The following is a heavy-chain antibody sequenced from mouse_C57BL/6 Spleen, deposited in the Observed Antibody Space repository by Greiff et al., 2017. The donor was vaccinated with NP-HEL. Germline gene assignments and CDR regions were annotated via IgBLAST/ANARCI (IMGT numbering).Heavy chain of an antibody. D-gene: IGHD1-1*01. J-gene: IGHJ1*03. CDR3: TTYYGSSYGYFDV. CDR2: IDPETGGT. Sequence: QVQLQQSGAELVRPGASVTLSCKASGYTFTDYEMHWVKQTPVHGLKWIGAIDPETGGTAYNQKFKGKAILTADKSSSTAYMELRSLTSEDSAVYYCTTYYGSSYGYFDVWGTGTTVTVSS. CDR1: GYTFTDYE. V-gene: IGHV1-15*01.